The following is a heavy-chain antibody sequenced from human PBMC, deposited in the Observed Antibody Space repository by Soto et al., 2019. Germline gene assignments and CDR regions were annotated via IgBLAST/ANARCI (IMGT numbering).Heavy chain of an antibody. D-gene: IGHD4-17*01. V-gene: IGHV3-23*01. Sequence: EVQLLESGGGLVQRGESLRLSCVASGFTFNKYAMTWVRQPPGKGLEWVSSISGSSSTTYYADSVKGRFTISRDNSKNTVYLHMNTLSTEDTAVYYCASTRYDYGDDAVGYWGQGTLVTVSS. CDR3: ASTRYDYGDDAVGY. CDR1: GFTFNKYA. CDR2: ISGSSSTT. J-gene: IGHJ4*01.